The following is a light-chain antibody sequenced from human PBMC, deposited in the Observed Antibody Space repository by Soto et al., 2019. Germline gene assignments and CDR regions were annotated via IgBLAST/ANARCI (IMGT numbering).Light chain of an antibody. CDR3: QSFDSSLSGSV. J-gene: IGLJ1*01. V-gene: IGLV1-40*01. CDR2: GNT. CDR1: RSNIGAGYD. Sequence: QSALTQPPSVSGAPGQRVTISCTGSRSNIGAGYDVHWYHQLPGTAPKLLIYGNTNRPSGVPDRFSGSKSGTSASLAITGLQAEDEADYYCQSFDSSLSGSVFGTGTKVTVL.